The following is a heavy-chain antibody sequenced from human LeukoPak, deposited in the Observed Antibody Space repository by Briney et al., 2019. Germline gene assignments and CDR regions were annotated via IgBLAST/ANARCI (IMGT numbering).Heavy chain of an antibody. CDR2: IKSKTDGGTT. CDR1: GFTFSNAW. Sequence: GGSLRLSCAASGFTFSNAWMSWVRQAPGKGLEWVGRIKSKTDGGTTDYAAPVKGRFTISRDDSKNTLYLQMNSLKTEDTAVYYCTTEYSGYDLIDYWGQGTLVTVSS. V-gene: IGHV3-15*01. D-gene: IGHD5-12*01. J-gene: IGHJ4*02. CDR3: TTEYSGYDLIDY.